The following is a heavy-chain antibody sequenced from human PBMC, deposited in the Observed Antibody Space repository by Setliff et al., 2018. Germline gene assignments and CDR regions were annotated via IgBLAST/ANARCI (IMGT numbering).Heavy chain of an antibody. CDR1: GYSFTGHY. J-gene: IGHJ3*01. CDR2: IHPNTGST. CDR3: AKQGYSDSLYAFDV. Sequence: ASVKVSCKASGYSFTGHYIYWVRQAPGHGLELMGRIHPNTGSTNYLQDFQGRVTITRDTSIYTVYMELTGLTSGDTAVYYCAKQGYSDSLYAFDVWGQGTVVTVSS. D-gene: IGHD3-16*02. V-gene: IGHV1-2*06.